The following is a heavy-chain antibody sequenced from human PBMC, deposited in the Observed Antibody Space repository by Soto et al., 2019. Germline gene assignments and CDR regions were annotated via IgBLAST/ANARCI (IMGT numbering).Heavy chain of an antibody. CDR2: IISIFGTA. J-gene: IGHJ6*02. Sequence: QVQLVQSGAEVKKPGSSVKVSCTASGGTFSSYAISWVRQAPGQGLEWMGGIISIFGTANYAQKFQGRVTITADESTSTVYMELSSLRYEDTAVYYCARDRGVAGTAFYYYYGMDVWGQGTTVTVSS. D-gene: IGHD1-7*01. V-gene: IGHV1-69*01. CDR1: GGTFSSYA. CDR3: ARDRGVAGTAFYYYYGMDV.